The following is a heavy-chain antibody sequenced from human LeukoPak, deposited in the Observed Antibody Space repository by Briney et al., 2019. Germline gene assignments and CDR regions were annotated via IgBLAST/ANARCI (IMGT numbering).Heavy chain of an antibody. CDR2: ISSSSTTI. V-gene: IGHV3-48*02. D-gene: IGHD6-13*01. Sequence: GGSLGLSCAASGFIFSNYGMNWVRQAPGKGLEWVSYISSSSTTIFYADSVKGRFTISRDNAKNSLSLQVDSLRDEDTAVYYCARHSSSWTLDYWGRGTLVTVSS. CDR1: GFIFSNYG. CDR3: ARHSSSWTLDY. J-gene: IGHJ4*02.